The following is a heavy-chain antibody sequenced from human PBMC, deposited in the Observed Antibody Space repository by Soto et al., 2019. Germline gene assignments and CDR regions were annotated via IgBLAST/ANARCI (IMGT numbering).Heavy chain of an antibody. CDR2: ISDSGGST. V-gene: IGHV3-23*01. CDR1: GSTFSSYG. D-gene: IGHD2-2*01. Sequence: GGSLRLSCAASGSTFSSYGMSWVRQAPGKGLEWVSSISDSGGSTYYADSVKGRFTVSRDNSKNTLYLQMNSLRADDTAVYYCSKSRCGSTSRTTYFWGQGTLVPVSS. J-gene: IGHJ4*02. CDR3: SKSRCGSTSRTTYF.